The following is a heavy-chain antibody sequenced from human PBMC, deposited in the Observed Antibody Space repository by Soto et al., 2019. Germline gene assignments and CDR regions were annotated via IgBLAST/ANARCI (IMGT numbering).Heavy chain of an antibody. J-gene: IGHJ6*01. D-gene: IGHD2-8*02. CDR1: GLTFNNYA. CDR2: ISGSDDST. Sequence: EVQLLESGGGLVQPGGSLRLSFEASGLTFNNYARTWVRQAPGKGLEWVSTISGSDDSTYYADSVKGRLTISRDNSKNALYLQMSSLRAEDTALYYCVKDWTGDTCPCMDVWGQGTTVTVSS. CDR3: VKDWTGDTCPCMDV. V-gene: IGHV3-23*01.